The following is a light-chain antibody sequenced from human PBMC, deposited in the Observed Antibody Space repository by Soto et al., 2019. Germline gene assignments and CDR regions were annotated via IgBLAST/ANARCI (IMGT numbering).Light chain of an antibody. CDR2: AAS. Sequence: IRVTQSPASLSSSVGDRVTLTCRASQSISSYLNWYQQKPGKAPKLRIYAASSLQSGVPSRLSGSGSGTDFTLTISSLQPEDFATYYCQQSYSTPITFGQGTRL. CDR3: QQSYSTPIT. V-gene: IGKV1-39*01. J-gene: IGKJ5*01. CDR1: QSISSY.